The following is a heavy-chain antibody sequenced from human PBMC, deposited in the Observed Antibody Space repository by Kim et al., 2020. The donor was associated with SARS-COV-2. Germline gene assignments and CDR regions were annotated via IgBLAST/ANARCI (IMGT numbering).Heavy chain of an antibody. CDR3: ARGFCNDVNCFNWFDP. CDR2: INAANGNT. V-gene: IGHV1-3*01. D-gene: IGHD2-15*01. J-gene: IGHJ5*02. Sequence: ASVKVSCKASGNIFNRYVMHWVRQAPGQSLEWMGWINAANGNTKYSQKFQGRVTITWDTSARTAYMDLSSLTSEDTAAYYCARGFCNDVNCFNWFDPWGQGTLVTVSS. CDR1: GNIFNRYV.